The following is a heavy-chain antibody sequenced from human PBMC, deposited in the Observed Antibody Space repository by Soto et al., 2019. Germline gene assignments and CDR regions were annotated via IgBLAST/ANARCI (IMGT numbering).Heavy chain of an antibody. J-gene: IGHJ4*02. V-gene: IGHV4-34*01. CDR1: GGSFSGYY. Sequence: SETLSLTCAVYGGSFSGYYWSWIRQPPGKGLEWIGDINHTGSTNYNPSLKSRVTISVDTSKNQFSLKLSSVTAADTAVYYCAGIIFIEAAKFYYWAQQNVVPVSS. CDR3: AGIIFIEAAKFYY. CDR2: INHTGST. D-gene: IGHD2-15*01.